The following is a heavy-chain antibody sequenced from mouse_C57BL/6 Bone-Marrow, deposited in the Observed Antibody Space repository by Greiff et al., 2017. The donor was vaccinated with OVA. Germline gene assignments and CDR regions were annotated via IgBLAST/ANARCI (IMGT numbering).Heavy chain of an antibody. D-gene: IGHD2-4*01. V-gene: IGHV1-15*01. J-gene: IGHJ2*01. CDR1: GYTFTDYE. CDR3: TRDDDDEWD. Sequence: QVQLQQSGAELVRPGASVTLSCKASGYTFTDYEMHWVKQTPVHGLEWIGAIDPETGGTAYNQKFKGKATLTADKSSSTAYMELRSLTSEDSAVYYCTRDDDDEWDWGQGTTLTVSS. CDR2: IDPETGGT.